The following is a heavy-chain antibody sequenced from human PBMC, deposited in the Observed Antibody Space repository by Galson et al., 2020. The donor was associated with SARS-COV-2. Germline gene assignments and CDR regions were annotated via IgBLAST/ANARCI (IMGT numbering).Heavy chain of an antibody. D-gene: IGHD1-26*01. CDR3: AKEGSGRRFSFDF. CDR2: ITESGGER. J-gene: IGHJ4*02. Sequence: GESLKISCAASGFTFSSYAMSWVRQAPGKGLEWVSAITESGGERYYTDSVRGRFTISRDNSRNILFLQMNTLRAEDTAVYYCAKEGSGRRFSFDFWGQGALLTVSS. V-gene: IGHV3-23*01. CDR1: GFTFSSYA.